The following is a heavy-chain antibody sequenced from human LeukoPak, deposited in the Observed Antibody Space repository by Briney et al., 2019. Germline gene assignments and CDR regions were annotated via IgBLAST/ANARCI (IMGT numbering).Heavy chain of an antibody. D-gene: IGHD6-6*01. J-gene: IGHJ4*02. V-gene: IGHV3-30-3*01. Sequence: PGGSLRLSCAASGLTFSSYAMHWVRQAPGKGLEWVAVISYDGSNKYYADSVKGRFTISRDNSKNTLYLQMNSLRAEDTAVYYCARAGAARRAPDYWGQGTLVTVSS. CDR2: ISYDGSNK. CDR1: GLTFSSYA. CDR3: ARAGAARRAPDY.